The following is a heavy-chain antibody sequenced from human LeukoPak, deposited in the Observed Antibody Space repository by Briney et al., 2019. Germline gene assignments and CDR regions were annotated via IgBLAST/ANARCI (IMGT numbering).Heavy chain of an antibody. CDR3: ARAHRDSYNHASYFDY. CDR2: IYYSGST. CDR1: GGSVSSGIHY. V-gene: IGHV4-61*01. D-gene: IGHD5-24*01. Sequence: ASETLSLTCTVSGGSVSSGIHYWSWIRQPPGKGLEWIGYIYYSGSTNYNPPLKSRITISVDTSKNQFSLRLSSVTAADTAVYYCARAHRDSYNHASYFDYWGQGTLVTVSS. J-gene: IGHJ4*02.